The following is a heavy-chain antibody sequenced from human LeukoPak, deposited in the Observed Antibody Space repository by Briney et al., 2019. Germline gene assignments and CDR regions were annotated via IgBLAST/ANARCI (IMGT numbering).Heavy chain of an antibody. Sequence: GGSLRLSCAASGFTFSSYSMNWVRQAPGKGLEWISSISGGSSYMYYADSVKGRFTISRDNSKNTLCLQMNSLRAEDAAVYYCARDLTSSGWYYYYYYGMDVWGQGTTVTVSS. D-gene: IGHD6-19*01. J-gene: IGHJ6*02. CDR2: ISGGSSYM. V-gene: IGHV3-21*01. CDR1: GFTFSSYS. CDR3: ARDLTSSGWYYYYYYGMDV.